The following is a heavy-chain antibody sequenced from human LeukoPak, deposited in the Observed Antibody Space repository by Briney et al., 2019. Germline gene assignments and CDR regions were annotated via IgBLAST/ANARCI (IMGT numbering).Heavy chain of an antibody. Sequence: GGSLRLSCAASGFTFTNYAMSWVRQTPGKGLEWVAATVGSRPDTYHADSVKGRFTVSRDNSRNTLYLQMNSLRAEDTALYYCASSRYDSSGYYGIIGYWGQGTLVTVSS. CDR1: GFTFTNYA. CDR2: TVGSRPDT. CDR3: ASSRYDSSGYYGIIGY. D-gene: IGHD3-22*01. V-gene: IGHV3-23*01. J-gene: IGHJ4*02.